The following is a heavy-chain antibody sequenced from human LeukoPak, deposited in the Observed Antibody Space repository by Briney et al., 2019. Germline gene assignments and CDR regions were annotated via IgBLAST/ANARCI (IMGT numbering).Heavy chain of an antibody. D-gene: IGHD3-10*01. V-gene: IGHV4-39*01. CDR2: VSYSGST. CDR3: ARGHVITLVRGVLRGGFFDY. Sequence: SGTLSLTCTVSGCSISGSSYYWGWIRQPPGKGLEWIVSVSYSGSTNHNPSLKSRVSLSVDTSKSQFSLELTSVTAADTAVFYCARGHVITLVRGVLRGGFFDYRGQGALGTGS. CDR1: GCSISGSSYY. J-gene: IGHJ4*02.